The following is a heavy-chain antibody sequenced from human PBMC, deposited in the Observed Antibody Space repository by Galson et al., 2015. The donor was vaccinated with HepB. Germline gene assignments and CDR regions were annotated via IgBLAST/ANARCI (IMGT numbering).Heavy chain of an antibody. J-gene: IGHJ3*02. CDR2: IIPIFGIA. CDR1: GGTFSSYA. D-gene: IGHD5-18*01. Sequence: SVKVSCKASGGTFSSYAISWVRQAPGQGLEWMGGIIPIFGIANYAQKFQGRVTITADESTSTAYMELSSLRSEDTAVYYCARDLGSYGFMGTGTRGDAFDIWGQGTMVTVSS. CDR3: ARDLGSYGFMGTGTRGDAFDI. V-gene: IGHV1-69*13.